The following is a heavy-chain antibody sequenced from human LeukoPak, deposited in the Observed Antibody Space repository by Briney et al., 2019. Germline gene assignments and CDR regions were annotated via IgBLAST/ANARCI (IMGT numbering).Heavy chain of an antibody. J-gene: IGHJ4*02. CDR2: IKQDGSDK. CDR3: ARDRVGCCTSATMGGCYFDY. V-gene: IGHV3-7*01. Sequence: GGSLRLSCAASGFTFSNYWMTWVRQAPGKGLEWVASIKQDGSDKYYVDSVKGRFTISRDSSKNSLSLQMNSLRDEDTAVYYCARDRVGCCTSATMGGCYFDYWGQGILVTVSS. D-gene: IGHD2-2*01. CDR1: GFTFSNYW.